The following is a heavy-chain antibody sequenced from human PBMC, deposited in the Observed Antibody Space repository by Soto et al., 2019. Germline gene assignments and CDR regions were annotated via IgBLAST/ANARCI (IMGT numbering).Heavy chain of an antibody. D-gene: IGHD4-17*01. CDR1: GGSISSGDYY. V-gene: IGHV4-30-4*01. Sequence: SETLSLTCTVSGGSISSGDYYWSWIRQPPGKGLEWIGYIYYSGSTYYNPSLKSRVTISVDTSKNQFSLKLSSVTAADTAVYYCARDWGRLRWVNWFDPWGQGTLVTVSS. CDR2: IYYSGST. CDR3: ARDWGRLRWVNWFDP. J-gene: IGHJ5*02.